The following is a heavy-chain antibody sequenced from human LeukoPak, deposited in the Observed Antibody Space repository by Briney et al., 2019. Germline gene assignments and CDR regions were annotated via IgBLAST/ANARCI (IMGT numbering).Heavy chain of an antibody. CDR3: ARDREYSSSGLVWFDP. Sequence: SETLSLTCTVSGDSISSYYWTWIRQPPGKGLELIGYIYYSGSTNYNPSLKSRVTISVDTSENQFSLKLTSVTAADTAVYYCARDREYSSSGLVWFDPWGHGILVTVSS. CDR1: GDSISSYY. V-gene: IGHV4-59*12. D-gene: IGHD6-6*01. J-gene: IGHJ5*02. CDR2: IYYSGST.